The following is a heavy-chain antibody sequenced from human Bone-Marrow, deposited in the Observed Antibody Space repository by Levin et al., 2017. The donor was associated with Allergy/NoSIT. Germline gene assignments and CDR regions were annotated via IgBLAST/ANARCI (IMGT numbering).Heavy chain of an antibody. J-gene: IGHJ4*02. CDR3: TRDLVPYGSGSYHGY. CDR2: IIPVFTTT. D-gene: IGHD3-10*01. CDR1: GGTFTRSA. Sequence: SVKVSCKASGGTFTRSAFSWVRQVPGQGLEWIGQIIPVFTTTNYAQKFQGRVTITADESTSTAYMELSSLRSEDTAVYYCTRDLVPYGSGSYHGYWGQGTLVTVSS. V-gene: IGHV1-69*13.